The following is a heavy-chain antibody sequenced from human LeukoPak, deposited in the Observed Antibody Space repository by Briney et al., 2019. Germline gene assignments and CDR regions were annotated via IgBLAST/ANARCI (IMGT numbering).Heavy chain of an antibody. J-gene: IGHJ4*02. V-gene: IGHV3-66*01. CDR2: MYSGGST. CDR3: ARDNTYCSGSRCYDRFDY. D-gene: IGHD2-15*01. Sequence: GGSLRLSCAASGFTVSSNYMNWVRQAPGKGLEWVSVMYSGGSTYYADSVKGRFTISRDNSKNTLYLQMNSLRAEDTAVYYCARDNTYCSGSRCYDRFDYWGQGTLVAVSS. CDR1: GFTVSSNY.